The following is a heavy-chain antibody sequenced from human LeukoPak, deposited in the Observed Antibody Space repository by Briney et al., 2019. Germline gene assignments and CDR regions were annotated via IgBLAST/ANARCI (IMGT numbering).Heavy chain of an antibody. CDR3: AREPSLPAAITAPGAFDP. Sequence: KPGGSLRLSCGASGFTFSSYSMNWPRQSPGEGLEWVSSITSSSSYIYYAGSVKGRFTISRDNAKSSLYLQMNSLRAEDTAIYYCAREPSLPAAITAPGAFDPWGQGTLVTVSS. J-gene: IGHJ5*02. V-gene: IGHV3-21*01. CDR1: GFTFSSYS. CDR2: ITSSSSYI. D-gene: IGHD2-2*02.